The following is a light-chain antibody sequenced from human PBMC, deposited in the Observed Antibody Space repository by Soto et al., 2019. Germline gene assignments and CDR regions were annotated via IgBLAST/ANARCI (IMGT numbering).Light chain of an antibody. CDR1: RSNIGAGYD. CDR2: GNN. V-gene: IGLV1-40*01. J-gene: IGLJ2*01. Sequence: QSVLTQPPSVSGAPGQRVIISCTGSRSNIGAGYDLHWYQQLPGSVPKLLIDGNNNRPSGAPDRFSASKSATSASLAITGLRAEDEADYYCQSYDSSLSGLVFGGGTKLPVL. CDR3: QSYDSSLSGLV.